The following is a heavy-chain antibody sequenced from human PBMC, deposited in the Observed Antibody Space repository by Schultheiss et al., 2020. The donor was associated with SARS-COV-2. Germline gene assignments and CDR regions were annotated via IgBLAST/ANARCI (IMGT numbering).Heavy chain of an antibody. V-gene: IGHV3-23*01. Sequence: GGSLRLSCAASGFTFSSYAMSWVRQAPGKGLEWVSAISGSGGSTYYADSVKGRFTISRDNSKNTLYLQMNSLRAEDTAVYYCAKSRGRDYDFHRWESGYYYYMDVWGKGTTVTVSS. CDR2: ISGSGGST. D-gene: IGHD3-3*01. CDR1: GFTFSSYA. J-gene: IGHJ6*03. CDR3: AKSRGRDYDFHRWESGYYYYMDV.